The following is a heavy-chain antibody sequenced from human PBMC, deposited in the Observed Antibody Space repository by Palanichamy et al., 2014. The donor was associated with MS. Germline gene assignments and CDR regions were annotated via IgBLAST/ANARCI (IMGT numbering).Heavy chain of an antibody. D-gene: IGHD3-10*01. CDR2: IWYDGSNK. V-gene: IGHV3-33*01. Sequence: QVQLVESGGGVVQPGRSLRLSCAASGFTFSSYGMHWVRQAPGKGLEWVAVIWYDGSNKYYADSVKGRFTISRDNSKNTLYLQMNSLRAEDTAVYYCAGDLSLMVRGVNVYGMDVWGQGTTVTVSS. J-gene: IGHJ6*02. CDR3: AGDLSLMVRGVNVYGMDV. CDR1: GFTFSSYG.